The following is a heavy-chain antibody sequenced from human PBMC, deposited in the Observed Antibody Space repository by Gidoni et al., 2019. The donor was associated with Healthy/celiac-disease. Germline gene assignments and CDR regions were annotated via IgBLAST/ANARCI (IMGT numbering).Heavy chain of an antibody. CDR3: ARQGVEMATITFFDY. J-gene: IGHJ4*02. D-gene: IGHD5-12*01. Sequence: QLQLQESGPGLVKPSETLSLTCTVSGGSISSSSYYWGWIRQPPGKGLEWIGSIYYSGSTYYNPSRKSRVTISVDTSKNQFSLKLSSVTAADTAVYYCARQGVEMATITFFDYWGQGTLVTVSS. V-gene: IGHV4-39*01. CDR2: IYYSGST. CDR1: GGSISSSSYY.